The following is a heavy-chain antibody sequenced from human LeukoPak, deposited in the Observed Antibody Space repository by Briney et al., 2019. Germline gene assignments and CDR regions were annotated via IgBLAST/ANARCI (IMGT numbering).Heavy chain of an antibody. D-gene: IGHD5-12*01. CDR1: GFTFDDYA. CDR3: AKENRATGSYY. J-gene: IGHJ4*02. CDR2: ISWNSGSI. Sequence: GGSLRLSCAASGFTFDDYAMHWVRQAPGKGLEWVSGISWNSGSIGYTDSVKGRFTISRDNAKNSLYLQMNSLRAEDTALYYCAKENRATGSYYWGQGTLVTVSS. V-gene: IGHV3-9*01.